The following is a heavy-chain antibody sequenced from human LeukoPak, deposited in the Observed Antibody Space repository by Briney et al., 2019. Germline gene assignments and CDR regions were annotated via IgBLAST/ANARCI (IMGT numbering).Heavy chain of an antibody. CDR3: AKDTDCSSTSCYSHNWFDP. CDR2: IRYDGSIK. Sequence: GGSLRLSCAASGFTFSSYGMHWVRQAPGKGLEWVAFIRYDGSIKYYADSVKGRFTISRDNSKNTLYLQMNSLRAEDTAVYYCAKDTDCSSTSCYSHNWFDPWGQGTLVTVSS. J-gene: IGHJ5*02. CDR1: GFTFSSYG. D-gene: IGHD2-2*01. V-gene: IGHV3-30*02.